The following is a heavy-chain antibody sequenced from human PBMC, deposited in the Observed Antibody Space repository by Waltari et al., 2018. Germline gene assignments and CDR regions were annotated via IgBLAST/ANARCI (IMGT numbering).Heavy chain of an antibody. Sequence: EVQLLESGGGLVPPGGSLSLSCAASGFSFDPHAMTWVRQAPGQGLKWVSTISSSSAGTYYADSVKGRFTISRDNSKSAFYLQMDGLTVEDTAVYFCARGGFGTTYIFDHWGQGVLVTVSS. CDR2: ISSSSAGT. V-gene: IGHV3-23*01. J-gene: IGHJ4*02. D-gene: IGHD3-10*01. CDR3: ARGGFGTTYIFDH. CDR1: GFSFDPHA.